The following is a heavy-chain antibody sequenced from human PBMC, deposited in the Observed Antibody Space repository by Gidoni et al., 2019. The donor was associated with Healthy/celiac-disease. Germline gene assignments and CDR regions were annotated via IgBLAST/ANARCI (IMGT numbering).Heavy chain of an antibody. CDR3: ARHSVLGGIVVVPAAMALYYFDY. V-gene: IGHV4-39*01. CDR2: IYYSGST. J-gene: IGHJ4*02. CDR1: GGSISSSSYY. Sequence: QLQLQESGPGLVKPSETLSLTCTVSGGSISSSSYYWGWIRQPPGKGLEWIGIIYYSGSTYYNPSLKSRVTISVDTSKNQFSLKLSSVTAADTAVYYCARHSVLGGIVVVPAAMALYYFDYWGQGTLVTVSS. D-gene: IGHD2-2*01.